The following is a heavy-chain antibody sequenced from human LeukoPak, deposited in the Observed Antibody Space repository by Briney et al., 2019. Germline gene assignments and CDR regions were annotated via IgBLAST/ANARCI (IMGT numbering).Heavy chain of an antibody. CDR2: IYYSGST. CDR1: GGSISSYY. J-gene: IGHJ5*02. D-gene: IGHD2-2*01. Sequence: SETLSLTCTVFGGSISSYYWSWIRQPPGKGLEWIGYIYYSGSTNYNPSLKSRVTISVDTSKNQFSLKLSSVTAADTAVYYCARGYCSSTSCHEDWFDPWGQGTLVTVSS. CDR3: ARGYCSSTSCHEDWFDP. V-gene: IGHV4-59*01.